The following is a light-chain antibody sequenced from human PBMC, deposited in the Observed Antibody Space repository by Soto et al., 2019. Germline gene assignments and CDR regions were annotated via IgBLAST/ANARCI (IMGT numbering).Light chain of an antibody. Sequence: EIVMTQSPASRSLSPGGRVTLSCRASQSVSSSYLAWYQQKPGQAPRLLIYGASSRATGIPDRFSGIGSGTDFTLTISRMQSEDFAVYYCQPYGSSRTFGQGTKVDIK. J-gene: IGKJ1*01. CDR1: QSVSSSY. CDR2: GAS. CDR3: QPYGSSRT. V-gene: IGKV3-20*01.